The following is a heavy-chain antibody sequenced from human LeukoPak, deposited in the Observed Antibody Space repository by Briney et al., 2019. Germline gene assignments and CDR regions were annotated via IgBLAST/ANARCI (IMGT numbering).Heavy chain of an antibody. CDR2: INHSGST. D-gene: IGHD3-10*01. V-gene: IGHV4-34*01. J-gene: IGHJ4*02. CDR1: GGSFSGYY. CDR3: ASLGRGLQGGTFDY. Sequence: SETLSLTCAVYGGSFSGYYWSWIRQPPGKGLEWIGEINHSGSTYYNPSLKSRVTISVDTSKNQFSLKLSSVTAADTAVYYCASLGRGLQGGTFDYWGQGTLVTVSS.